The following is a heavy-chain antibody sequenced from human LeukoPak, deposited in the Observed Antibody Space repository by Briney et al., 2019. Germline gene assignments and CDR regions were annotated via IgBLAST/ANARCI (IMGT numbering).Heavy chain of an antibody. J-gene: IGHJ3*02. D-gene: IGHD3-22*01. CDR2: IYYSGKT. CDR3: AREGYYDTSASGAFDI. V-gene: IGHV4-39*07. CDR1: GGSLSSSRYY. Sequence: SETLSLTCTVSGGSLSSSRYYWGWIRQPPGKGLEWIGSIYYSGKTYYNPSLKSRVTISVDTSKNQFYVKMTSLTAADTAVYYCAREGYYDTSASGAFDIWGQGTMVTVFS.